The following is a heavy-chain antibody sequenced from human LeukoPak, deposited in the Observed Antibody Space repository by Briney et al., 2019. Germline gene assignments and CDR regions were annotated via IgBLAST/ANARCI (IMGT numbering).Heavy chain of an antibody. D-gene: IGHD6-13*01. Sequence: GRSLRFSCAASGFTFSSYAMHWVRQAPGKGLEWVAVISYDGSNKYYADSVKGRFTISRDNSKNTLYLQMNSLRAEDTAVYYCARGTIAAAGTLDYWGQGTLVTVSS. J-gene: IGHJ4*02. CDR2: ISYDGSNK. V-gene: IGHV3-30*04. CDR3: ARGTIAAAGTLDY. CDR1: GFTFSSYA.